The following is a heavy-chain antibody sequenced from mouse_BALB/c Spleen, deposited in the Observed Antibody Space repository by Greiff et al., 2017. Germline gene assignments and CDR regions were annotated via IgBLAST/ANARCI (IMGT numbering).Heavy chain of an antibody. Sequence: LQESGAELVRPGSSVKISCKASGYAFSSYWMNWVKQRPGQGLEWIGQIYTGDGDTNYNGKFKGKATLTADKSSSTAYMQLSSLTSEDSAVYFCARSPMITNYFDYWGQGTTLTVSS. J-gene: IGHJ2*01. CDR3: ARSPMITNYFDY. CDR1: GYAFSSYW. D-gene: IGHD2-4*01. CDR2: IYTGDGDT. V-gene: IGHV1-80*01.